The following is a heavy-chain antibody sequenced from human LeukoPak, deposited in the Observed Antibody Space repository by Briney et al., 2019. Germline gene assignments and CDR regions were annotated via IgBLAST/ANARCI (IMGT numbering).Heavy chain of an antibody. CDR2: ISSSGSTI. CDR3: ARESSSDASDI. D-gene: IGHD6-13*01. CDR1: GFTFSSYE. Sequence: GGSLRLSCAASGFTFSSYEMNWVRQAPGKGLEWVSYISSSGSTIYYADSVKGRFTISRDNAKNSLYLQMNSLRAEDTAVYYCARESSSDASDIWGQGTMVTVSS. J-gene: IGHJ3*02. V-gene: IGHV3-48*03.